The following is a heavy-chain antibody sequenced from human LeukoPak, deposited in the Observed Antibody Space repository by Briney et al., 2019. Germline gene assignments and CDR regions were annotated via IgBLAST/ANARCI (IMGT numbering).Heavy chain of an antibody. V-gene: IGHV3-48*04. J-gene: IGHJ4*02. CDR1: GFSFSGYS. Sequence: GGSLRPSCAASGFSFSGYSMNWVRQAPGKGLEWVSYISSTASSIYYADSVKGRFTISRDNAKNSLYLQMNSLRAEDTAVYYCAKSFDNWGQGTLVTVSS. CDR2: ISSTASSI. CDR3: AKSFDN.